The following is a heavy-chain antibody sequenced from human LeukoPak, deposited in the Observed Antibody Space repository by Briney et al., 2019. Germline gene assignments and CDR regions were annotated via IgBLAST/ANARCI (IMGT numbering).Heavy chain of an antibody. Sequence: PSETLSLTCAVYGGSISSYYWSWIRQPPGKGLEWIGYIYYSGSTNYNPSLKSRVTISVDTSKNQFSLKLSSVTAADTAVYYCVARGSDHSFDYWGQGTLVTVSS. V-gene: IGHV4-59*08. D-gene: IGHD3-10*01. J-gene: IGHJ4*02. CDR3: VARGSDHSFDY. CDR2: IYYSGST. CDR1: GGSISSYY.